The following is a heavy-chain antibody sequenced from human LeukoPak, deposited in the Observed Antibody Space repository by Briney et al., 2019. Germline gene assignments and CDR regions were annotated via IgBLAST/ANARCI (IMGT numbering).Heavy chain of an antibody. J-gene: IGHJ6*03. Sequence: GGSLRLSCAASGFTFDDYAMHWGRKPPGKGLEWVSLISGDGGSTYYADSLKGRFTISRDNSKNSLYLQMNSLRTEDTALYYCAKDSTPQGWYADYYYYMDVWGKGTTVTVSS. CDR3: AKDSTPQGWYADYYYYMDV. V-gene: IGHV3-43*02. CDR1: GFTFDDYA. D-gene: IGHD6-19*01. CDR2: ISGDGGST.